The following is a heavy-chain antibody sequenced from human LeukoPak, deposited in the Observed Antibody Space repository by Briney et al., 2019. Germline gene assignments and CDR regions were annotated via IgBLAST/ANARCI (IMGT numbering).Heavy chain of an antibody. V-gene: IGHV1-18*04. Sequence: ASVKVSCKASGYTFTGYYMHWVRQAPGQGLEWMGWISAYNGNTNYAQKLQGRVTMTTDTSTSTAYMELRSLRSDDTAVYYCARGSPHDSRGYCRYWGQGTLVTVSS. J-gene: IGHJ4*02. D-gene: IGHD3-22*01. CDR1: GYTFTGYY. CDR3: ARGSPHDSRGYCRY. CDR2: ISAYNGNT.